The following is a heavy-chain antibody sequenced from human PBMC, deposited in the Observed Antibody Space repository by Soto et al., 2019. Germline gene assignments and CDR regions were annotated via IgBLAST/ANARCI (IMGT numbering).Heavy chain of an antibody. J-gene: IGHJ4*02. CDR2: ITPYNGNT. D-gene: IGHD2-15*01. CDR3: AKLAPCQSDPCSSRPLDY. V-gene: IGHV1-18*01. CDR1: GYTFATSG. Sequence: GASGKVSCKASGYTFATSGIGWVRQAPGQGLEWMGWITPYNGNTNYAQNVQGRMTMTTDTSTGTAYMEMRGLRSDDTAVYYCAKLAPCQSDPCSSRPLDYWGPGTLVTVSS.